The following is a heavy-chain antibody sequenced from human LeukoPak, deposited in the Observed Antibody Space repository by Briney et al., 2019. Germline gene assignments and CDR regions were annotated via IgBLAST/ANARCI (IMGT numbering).Heavy chain of an antibody. CDR2: ISSSSSYI. V-gene: IGHV3-21*01. Sequence: GGSLRLSCAASGFTFGSYSMNWVRQAPGKGLEWVSSISSSSSYIYYADSVKGRFTISRDNAKNSLYLQMNSLRAEDTAVYYCARDYYGSGSFCFDYWGQGTLVTVSS. CDR1: GFTFGSYS. CDR3: ARDYYGSGSFCFDY. J-gene: IGHJ4*02. D-gene: IGHD3-10*01.